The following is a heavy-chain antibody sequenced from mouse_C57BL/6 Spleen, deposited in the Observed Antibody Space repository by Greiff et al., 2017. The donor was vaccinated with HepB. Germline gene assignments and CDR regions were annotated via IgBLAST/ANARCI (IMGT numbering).Heavy chain of an antibody. CDR2: IWSGGST. Sequence: QVQLKESGPGLVQPSQSLSITCTVSGFSLTSYGVHWVRQSPGKGLEWLGVIWSGGSTDYNAAFISRLSISKDNSKSQVFFKMNSLQADDTAIYYCARRDGSSSYWYFDVWGTGTTVTVSS. CDR1: GFSLTSYG. CDR3: ARRDGSSSYWYFDV. D-gene: IGHD1-1*01. J-gene: IGHJ1*03. V-gene: IGHV2-2*01.